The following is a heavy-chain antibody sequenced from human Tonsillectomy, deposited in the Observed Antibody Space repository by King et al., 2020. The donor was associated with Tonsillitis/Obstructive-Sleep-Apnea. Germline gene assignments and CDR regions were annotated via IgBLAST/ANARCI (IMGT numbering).Heavy chain of an antibody. D-gene: IGHD6-13*01. CDR3: ARAQYSSWDY. CDR2: IKQDGSEK. V-gene: IGHV3-7*03. Sequence: VQLVQSGGGLVQPGESLRLSCAASGFTFSNYWMSWVRQAPGKGLEWVANIKQDGSEKYYVDSVKGRYTISRDNGKNSLYLQMNSLRAEDTAVYYCARAQYSSWDYWGQGTLLTVSS. J-gene: IGHJ4*02. CDR1: GFTFSNYW.